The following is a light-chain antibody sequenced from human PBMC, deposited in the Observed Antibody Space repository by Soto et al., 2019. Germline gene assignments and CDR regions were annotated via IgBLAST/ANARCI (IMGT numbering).Light chain of an antibody. CDR3: QQSWSFPFT. CDR1: QSISSC. V-gene: IGKV1-39*01. CDR2: APS. J-gene: IGKJ2*01. Sequence: EIQMTQSPSSLSASAGERVTITCRPSQSISSCLNWYQQKPGKAPELLIYAPSSVHSGVPSRFSASGSATDFTLTSSRLQLYDFSTYDCQQSWSFPFTFGQGTKLEIK.